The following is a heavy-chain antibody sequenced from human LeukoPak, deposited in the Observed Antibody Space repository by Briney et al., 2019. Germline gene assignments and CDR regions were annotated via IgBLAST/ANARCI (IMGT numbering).Heavy chain of an antibody. V-gene: IGHV1-2*06. CDR2: INPNSGGT. Sequence: GASVKVSCTASGYTFTGYYMHWVRQAPGQGLEWMGRINPNSGGTNYAQKFQGRVTMTRDTSISTAYMELSRLRYDDTAVYYCARDLAGPYYYDSSGVDYWGQGTLVTVSS. CDR1: GYTFTGYY. CDR3: ARDLAGPYYYDSSGVDY. D-gene: IGHD3-22*01. J-gene: IGHJ4*02.